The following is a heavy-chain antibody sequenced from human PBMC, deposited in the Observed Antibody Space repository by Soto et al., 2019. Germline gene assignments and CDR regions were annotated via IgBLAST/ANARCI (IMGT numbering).Heavy chain of an antibody. CDR1: GFTFTRYS. CDR3: ARESEDLTSKFDY. J-gene: IGHJ4*02. CDR2: ISSTTNYI. V-gene: IGHV3-21*06. Sequence: GGSLRLSCAASGFTFTRYSMNWVRQAPGKGLEWVSSISSTTNYIYYGDSMKGRFTIFRDNAKNSLYLEMNSLRAEDTAVYYFARESEDLTSKFDYWGQGTLVTVSS.